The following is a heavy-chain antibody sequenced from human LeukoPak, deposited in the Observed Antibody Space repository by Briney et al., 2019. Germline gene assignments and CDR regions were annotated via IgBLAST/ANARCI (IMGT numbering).Heavy chain of an antibody. CDR2: ISYDGSNK. D-gene: IGHD6-19*01. J-gene: IGHJ4*02. Sequence: GGSLRLSCAASGFAFSSYAMHWVRPAPGKGLEWVAVISYDGSNKYYADSVKGRFTISRDNSKNTLYLQMNSLRAEDTAVYYCARPYSSGWYDYWGQGTLVTVSS. CDR1: GFAFSSYA. V-gene: IGHV3-30-3*01. CDR3: ARPYSSGWYDY.